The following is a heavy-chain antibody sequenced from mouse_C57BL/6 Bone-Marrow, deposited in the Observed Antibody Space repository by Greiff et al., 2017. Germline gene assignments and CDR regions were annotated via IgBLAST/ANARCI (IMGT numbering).Heavy chain of an antibody. CDR3: ASAFYDYFFDY. D-gene: IGHD2-3*01. V-gene: IGHV1-64*01. CDR2: IHPNSGST. CDR1: GYTFTSYW. Sequence: QVQLKEPGAELVKPGASVKLSCKASGYTFTSYWMHWVKQRPGQGLEWIGMIHPNSGSTNYNEKFKSKATLTVDKSSSTAYMQLSSLTSEDSAVYYCASAFYDYFFDYWGQGTTLTVSS. J-gene: IGHJ2*01.